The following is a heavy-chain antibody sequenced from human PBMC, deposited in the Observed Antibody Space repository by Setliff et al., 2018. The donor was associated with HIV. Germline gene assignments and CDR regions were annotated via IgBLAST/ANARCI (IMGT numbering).Heavy chain of an antibody. CDR2: IRNKANSYTT. CDR3: ATFYSGYDLDAFDI. J-gene: IGHJ3*02. D-gene: IGHD5-12*01. Sequence: GGSLRLSCAASGFTFSDHYMDWVRQAPGKGLEWIGRIRNKANSYTTEYAASVKGRFTISRDDSKNSLHLQMNSLETEDTAVYYCATFYSGYDLDAFDIWGQGTMVTVSS. CDR1: GFTFSDHY. V-gene: IGHV3-72*01.